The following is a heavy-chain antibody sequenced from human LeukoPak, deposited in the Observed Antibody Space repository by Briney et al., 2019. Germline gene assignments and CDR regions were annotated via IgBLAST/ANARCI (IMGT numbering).Heavy chain of an antibody. D-gene: IGHD6-13*01. CDR1: GGSISSSSYY. V-gene: IGHV4-39*01. Sequence: SETLSLTCTVSGGSISSSSYYWGWIRQPPGKRLEWIGSIYYSGSTYYNPSLKSRVTISVDTSKNQLSLKLSSVTAADTAVYYCASARTSSRSWFTFDYWGQGILVTVSS. CDR3: ASARTSSRSWFTFDY. J-gene: IGHJ4*02. CDR2: IYYSGST.